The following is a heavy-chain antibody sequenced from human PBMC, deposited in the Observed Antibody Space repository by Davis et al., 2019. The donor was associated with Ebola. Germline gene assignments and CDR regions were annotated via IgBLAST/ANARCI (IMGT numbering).Heavy chain of an antibody. V-gene: IGHV3-53*05. CDR3: AKGSVTIFGVAPDYYGMDV. J-gene: IGHJ6*04. CDR1: GFTVSSNY. Sequence: GESLKISCAASGFTVSSNYMSWVRQAPGKGLEWVSVIYSDGSTYYADSVKGRFTISRDNSKNTLYLQMNSLRAEDTAVYYCAKGSVTIFGVAPDYYGMDVWGKGTTVTVSS. D-gene: IGHD3-3*01. CDR2: IYSDGST.